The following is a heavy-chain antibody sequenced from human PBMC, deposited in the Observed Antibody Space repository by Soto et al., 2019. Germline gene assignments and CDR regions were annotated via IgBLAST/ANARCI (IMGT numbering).Heavy chain of an antibody. CDR3: AKDGSSSWYYFDY. V-gene: IGHV3-23*01. D-gene: IGHD6-13*01. CDR1: GFTISSYA. CDR2: ISGSGGST. Sequence: GGSLRLSCAASGFTISSYAMSWVRQAPGKGLEWVSVISGSGGSTYYADSVKGRFTISRDNSKNTLYLQMNSLRAEDTAVYYCAKDGSSSWYYFDYWGQGTLVTVYS. J-gene: IGHJ4*02.